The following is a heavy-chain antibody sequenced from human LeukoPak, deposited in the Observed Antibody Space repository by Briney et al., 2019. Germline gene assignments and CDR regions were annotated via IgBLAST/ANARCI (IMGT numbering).Heavy chain of an antibody. CDR2: IDGDGANT. Sequence: GGSLRLSCAASGFTFSLYAMTWVRQTPEKGLEWVSTIDGDGANTYYADSVRGRFTISRDNSKNTLSLQMTSLRADDTAVYYCARVEASGYDYGAFDYWGQGTLVTVSS. CDR1: GFTFSLYA. J-gene: IGHJ4*02. D-gene: IGHD5-12*01. V-gene: IGHV3-23*01. CDR3: ARVEASGYDYGAFDY.